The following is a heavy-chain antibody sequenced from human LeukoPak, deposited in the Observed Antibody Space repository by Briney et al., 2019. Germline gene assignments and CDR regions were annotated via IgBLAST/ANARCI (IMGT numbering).Heavy chain of an antibody. J-gene: IGHJ4*02. CDR2: MNPNSGNT. CDR1: GYTFTSYD. CDR3: ARHGGWDYCNRGSCYHDS. D-gene: IGHD2-15*01. Sequence: ASVKVSCKASGYTFTSYDINWVRQATGQGLEWMGWMNPNSGNTGYAQKFQGRVTMTRNTSISTAYMELSSLRADDTAVYYCARHGGWDYCNRGSCYHDSWGQGTLVSVSS. V-gene: IGHV1-8*01.